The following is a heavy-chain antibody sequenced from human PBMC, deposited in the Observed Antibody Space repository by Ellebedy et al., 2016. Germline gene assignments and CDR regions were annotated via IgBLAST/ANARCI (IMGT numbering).Heavy chain of an antibody. Sequence: GESLKISCAASGFPFSSHAMSWVRQAPGRGPEWVSGILASGVGTYYADSVKGRFTISRDNSRNKLYLQLNNLRVEDTAVYYCVRGTAWLYFDNWGQGTLVTVSS. D-gene: IGHD5-12*01. CDR1: GFPFSSHA. CDR3: VRGTAWLYFDN. J-gene: IGHJ4*02. V-gene: IGHV3-23*01. CDR2: ILASGVGT.